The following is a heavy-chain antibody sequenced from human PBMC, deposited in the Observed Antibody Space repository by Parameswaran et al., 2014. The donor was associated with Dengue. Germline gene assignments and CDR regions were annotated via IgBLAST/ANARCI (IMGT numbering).Heavy chain of an antibody. J-gene: IGHJ4*02. Sequence: PGKGLEWVGRIKSKTDGGTTDYAAPVKGRFTISRDDSKNTLYLQMNSLKTEDTAVYYCTTVGGYYYVHGYYFDYWGQGTLVTVSS. CDR2: IKSKTDGGTT. CDR3: TTVGGYYYVHGYYFDY. V-gene: IGHV3-15*01. D-gene: IGHD3-22*01.